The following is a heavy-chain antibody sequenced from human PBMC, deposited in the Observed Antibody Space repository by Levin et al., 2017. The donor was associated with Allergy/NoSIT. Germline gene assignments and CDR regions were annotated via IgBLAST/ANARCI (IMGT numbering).Heavy chain of an antibody. Sequence: PGGSLRLSCAASGFTFSSYAMSWVRQAPGKGLEWVSAISASDGGTFYADSVKGRFTISRDNSKNTLSLQMNSLRADDTAVYYCARRGDYKLFDYWGRGTLVTVSS. V-gene: IGHV3-23*01. D-gene: IGHD4-17*01. CDR1: GFTFSSYA. CDR3: ARRGDYKLFDY. J-gene: IGHJ4*02. CDR2: ISASDGGT.